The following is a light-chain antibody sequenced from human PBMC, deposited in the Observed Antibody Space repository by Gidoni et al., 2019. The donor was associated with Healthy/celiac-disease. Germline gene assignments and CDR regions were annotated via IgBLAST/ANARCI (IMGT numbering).Light chain of an antibody. CDR3: QPSYRTPLT. J-gene: IGKJ4*01. V-gene: IGKV1-39*01. CDR1: QSISSY. CDR2: AAS. Sequence: DSQMTQSPSSLPAAVGDSVTITCRASQSISSYLNWYQQKPGKAPKLLIYAASSLQSGVPSRFSGSGSGTDFTLTISSLQPEDFATYYCQPSYRTPLTFGGGTKVEIK.